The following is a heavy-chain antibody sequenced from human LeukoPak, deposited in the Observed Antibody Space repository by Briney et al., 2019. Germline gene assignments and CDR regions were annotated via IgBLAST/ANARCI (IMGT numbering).Heavy chain of an antibody. Sequence: GRSLRLSCTASGFTFGDYAMSWFRQAPGKGLEWVGFIRSKAYGGTTVYAASVKGRFTISRDDSKSIAYLQMNSLKTEDTAVYYCTRDAYSSSWNYYYYYYMDVWGKGTTVTVSS. J-gene: IGHJ6*03. CDR2: IRSKAYGGTT. CDR3: TRDAYSSSWNYYYYYYMDV. D-gene: IGHD6-13*01. V-gene: IGHV3-49*03. CDR1: GFTFGDYA.